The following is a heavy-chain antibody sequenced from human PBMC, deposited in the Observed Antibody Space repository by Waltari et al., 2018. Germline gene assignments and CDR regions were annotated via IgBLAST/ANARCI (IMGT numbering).Heavy chain of an antibody. V-gene: IGHV1-18*01. CDR1: GYTFTYYG. Sequence: QVQLVQSGAEVKKPGASVKVSCKASGYTFTYYGISWVRHAPGPGLEWMGWISAYNGNTNYAQKLQGRVTMTTDTSTSTAYMELRSLRSDDTAMYYCARDGLVVVVAATHEYFHHWGQGTLVTVSS. CDR3: ARDGLVVVVAATHEYFHH. J-gene: IGHJ1*01. CDR2: ISAYNGNT. D-gene: IGHD2-15*01.